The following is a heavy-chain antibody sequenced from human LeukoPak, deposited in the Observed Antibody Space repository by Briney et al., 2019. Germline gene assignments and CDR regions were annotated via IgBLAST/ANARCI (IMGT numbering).Heavy chain of an antibody. J-gene: IGHJ4*02. CDR1: GFTFSSYA. Sequence: PGGSLRLSCAASGFTFSSYAMSWVCQAPGKGLEWVSIIYSGGTTYYADSVKGRFTISRDNSKNTLYLQMNSLRAEDTAVYYCARDSGSSWDYWGQGTLVTVSS. V-gene: IGHV3-53*01. CDR3: ARDSGSSWDY. D-gene: IGHD1-26*01. CDR2: IYSGGTT.